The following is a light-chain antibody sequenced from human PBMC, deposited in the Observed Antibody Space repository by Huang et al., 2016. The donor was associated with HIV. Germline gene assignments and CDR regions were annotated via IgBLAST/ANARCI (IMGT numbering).Light chain of an antibody. Sequence: EIVLTQSPGPLSLSPGARATLSCGASQSVSSNYLAWYQQRPGQAPRLLIYAASIKATDIPDRFSGSGSGTDFTLTISRLEPEDFGVFYCQQYGSSPITFGQGTRLEIK. V-gene: IGKV3-20*01. CDR1: QSVSSNY. CDR2: AAS. J-gene: IGKJ5*01. CDR3: QQYGSSPIT.